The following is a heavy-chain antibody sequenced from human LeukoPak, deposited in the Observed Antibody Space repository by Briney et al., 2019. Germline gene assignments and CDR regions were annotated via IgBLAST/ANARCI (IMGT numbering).Heavy chain of an antibody. CDR1: GYSFTSYR. J-gene: IGHJ6*02. V-gene: IGHV5-51*01. CDR2: IYPGDSDT. D-gene: IGHD4-11*01. CDR3: ARHVTVTTLGLEDYYYGMDV. Sequence: PGESLKISCKGSGYSFTSYRIGWVRQMPGKGLEWMGIIYPGDSDTRYSPSFQGQVTISADKSISTAYLQWSSLKASDTAMYYCARHVTVTTLGLEDYYYGMDVWGQGTTVTVSS.